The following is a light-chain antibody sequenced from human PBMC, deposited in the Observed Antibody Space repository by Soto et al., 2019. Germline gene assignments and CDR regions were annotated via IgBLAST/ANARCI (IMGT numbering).Light chain of an antibody. V-gene: IGLV1-40*01. J-gene: IGLJ3*02. CDR1: SSNIGAAYY. CDR3: QSYDTSLSGSV. Sequence: QSVLTQPHSVSGAPGQRVTISCTGSSSNIGAAYYVHWYQQLPGTAPKLLIYGNSNRPSGVPDRFSGSKSGTSASLAITGLQAEDEADYYCQSYDTSLSGSVFGGGTKLTVL. CDR2: GNS.